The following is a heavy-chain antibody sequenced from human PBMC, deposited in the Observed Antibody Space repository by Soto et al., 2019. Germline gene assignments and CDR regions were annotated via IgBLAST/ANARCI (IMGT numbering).Heavy chain of an antibody. CDR1: GFTPSSSD. CDR3: VKNSGGVNS. Sequence: EVQLLESGGGFIQPGGSLRLSCAASGFTPSSSDMSWVRQGPGKGLEWVSTIDGAGRITYYADSVKGRFTISRDNSKNTLYLQMESLGADDTAVYYCVKNSGGVNSWGQGALVTVSS. J-gene: IGHJ4*02. D-gene: IGHD3-10*01. CDR2: IDGAGRIT. V-gene: IGHV3-23*01.